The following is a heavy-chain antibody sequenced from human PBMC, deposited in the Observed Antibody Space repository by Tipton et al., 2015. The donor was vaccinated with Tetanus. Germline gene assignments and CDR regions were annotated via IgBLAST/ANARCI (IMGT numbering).Heavy chain of an antibody. CDR2: IYSGGST. J-gene: IGHJ5*02. CDR1: GFTVSSNY. D-gene: IGHD6-6*01. CDR3: ARDRSIAARAWFDP. V-gene: IGHV3-53*01. Sequence: QLVQSGGGLIQPGGYLRLSCAASGFTVSSNYMSWVRQAPGKRLECVSVIYSGGSTYYADSVKGRFTISRDNSKNTLYFQMNRLRAEDTAVYYCARDRSIAARAWFDPWGQGTLVPVSS.